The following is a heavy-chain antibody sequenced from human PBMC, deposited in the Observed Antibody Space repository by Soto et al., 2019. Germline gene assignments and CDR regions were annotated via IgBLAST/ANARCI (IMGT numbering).Heavy chain of an antibody. CDR1: GYTFSMHA. Sequence: ASVKVSCKTSGYTFSMHAIHWVRQAPGQGLEWMGWINAGNGDTKYSENFQDGVAITRDAYASAAYMEVRSLRSEDTAIYYCARDEGGWNSIEGGLAKCILVYSGQG. CDR2: INAGNGDT. J-gene: IGHJ4*02. D-gene: IGHD2-8*01. CDR3: ARDEGGWNSIEGGLAKCILVY. V-gene: IGHV1-3*01.